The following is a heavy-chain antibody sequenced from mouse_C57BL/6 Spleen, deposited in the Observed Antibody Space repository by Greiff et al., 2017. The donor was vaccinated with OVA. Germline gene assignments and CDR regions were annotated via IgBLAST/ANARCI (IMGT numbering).Heavy chain of an antibody. V-gene: IGHV3-6*01. CDR2: ISYDGSN. Sequence: DVKLQESGPGLVKPSQSLSLTCSVTGYSITSGYYWNWIRQFPGNKLEWMGYISYDGSNNYNPSLKNRISITRDTSKNQFFLKLNSVTTEDTATYYCARGYDGYYRWYFDVWGTGTTVTVSS. CDR1: GYSITSGYY. CDR3: ARGYDGYYRWYFDV. D-gene: IGHD2-3*01. J-gene: IGHJ1*03.